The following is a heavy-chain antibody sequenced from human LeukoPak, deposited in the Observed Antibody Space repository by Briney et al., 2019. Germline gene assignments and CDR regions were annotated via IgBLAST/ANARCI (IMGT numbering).Heavy chain of an antibody. CDR1: GGSISSSSYY. J-gene: IGHJ6*03. CDR3: ARVYSSSWRRPAIYYYYYMDV. Sequence: SETLSLTCTVSGGSISSSSYYWGWIRQPPGKGLEWIGSIYHSGSTYYNPSLKSRVTISVDTSKNQFSLKLSSVTAADTAVYYCARVYSSSWRRPAIYYYYYMDVWGKGTTVTISS. D-gene: IGHD6-13*01. V-gene: IGHV4-39*07. CDR2: IYHSGST.